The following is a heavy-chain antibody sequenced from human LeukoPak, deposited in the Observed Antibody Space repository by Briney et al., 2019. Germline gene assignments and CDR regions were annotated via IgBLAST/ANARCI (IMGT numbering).Heavy chain of an antibody. CDR1: GFTVRSNY. CDR3: AKDQRWESPHYLDS. V-gene: IGHV3-53*01. D-gene: IGHD1-26*01. J-gene: IGHJ4*02. Sequence: PGGSLRLSCAASGFTVRSNYMNWVRQAPWKGLEWVSVIYSGGSTYYADSVKGRFTISRDNSKNTLYVQMNSLRDEDTALYYCAKDQRWESPHYLDSWGQGTLVTVSS. CDR2: IYSGGST.